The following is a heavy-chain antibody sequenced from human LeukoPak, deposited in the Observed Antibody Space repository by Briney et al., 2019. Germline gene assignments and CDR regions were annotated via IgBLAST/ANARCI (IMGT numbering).Heavy chain of an antibody. CDR2: VIPIFGTA. V-gene: IGHV1-69*05. CDR1: VGTFSSYA. J-gene: IGHJ4*02. CDR3: ARGAWYYDSSGYYYVRDHDY. D-gene: IGHD3-22*01. Sequence: SVKVSCKASVGTFSSYAISWVRQAPGQGVEWMGRVIPIFGTANYAQKFQGRVTITTEESTSTAYMELSSLRSEDTAVYYCARGAWYYDSSGYYYVRDHDYWGQGTLVTVSS.